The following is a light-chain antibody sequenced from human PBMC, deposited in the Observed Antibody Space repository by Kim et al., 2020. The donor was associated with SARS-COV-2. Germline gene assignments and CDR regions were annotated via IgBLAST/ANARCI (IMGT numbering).Light chain of an antibody. J-gene: IGKJ2*02. CDR3: QQSYSTART. CDR1: QSISSY. Sequence: DIQMTQSPSSLSASVGDRVTITCRASQSISSYLNWYQQKPGKAPKLLIYAASSLKSGVPSRFSGSGSGTDLTLTISSLQPEDFATYYCQQSYSTARTFGQGTKLDI. CDR2: AAS. V-gene: IGKV1-39*01.